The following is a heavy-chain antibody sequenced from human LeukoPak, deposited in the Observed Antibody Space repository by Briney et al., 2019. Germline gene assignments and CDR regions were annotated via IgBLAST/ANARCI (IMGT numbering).Heavy chain of an antibody. CDR3: ARVVYDSSGYYYGVDY. J-gene: IGHJ4*02. CDR2: ISAYNGNT. CDR1: GYTFTSYG. Sequence: ASVKVSCKASGYTFTSYGISWVRQAPGQGLEWMGWISAYNGNTNYAQKLQGRVTMTTDTSTSTAYMELRSLRFDDTAVYYCARVVYDSSGYYYGVDYWGQGTLVTVSS. D-gene: IGHD3-22*01. V-gene: IGHV1-18*01.